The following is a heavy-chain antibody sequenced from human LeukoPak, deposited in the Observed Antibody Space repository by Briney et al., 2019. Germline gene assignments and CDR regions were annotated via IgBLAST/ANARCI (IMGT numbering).Heavy chain of an antibody. CDR2: IQYSGST. V-gene: IGHV4-59*12. D-gene: IGHD3-10*01. Sequence: SETLSLTCSVSGGAISSFYWIWIRQPPGKGLEWIGCIQYSGSTEYNPSLESRVTISVDTSKNQFSLKLSSVTAADTAVYYCARDDSALLWFGELLLNGRNSGFDYWGQGTLVTVSS. CDR3: ARDDSALLWFGELLLNGRNSGFDY. CDR1: GGAISSFY. J-gene: IGHJ4*02.